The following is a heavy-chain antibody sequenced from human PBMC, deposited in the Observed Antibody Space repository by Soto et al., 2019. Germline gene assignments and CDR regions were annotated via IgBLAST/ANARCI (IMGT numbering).Heavy chain of an antibody. CDR1: GFTFSNVW. V-gene: IGHV3-15*07. D-gene: IGHD6-19*01. J-gene: IGHJ4*02. CDR3: TPLALKYNSDWYPLSD. Sequence: EVQLVESGGSLVKPGGSLRLSCAGSGFTFSNVWMNWVRQAPGKGLEWVGRIKSETDGGTIDYAAPVKGRFTISRDDSNITLYLQMNSLKTEDTATYYCTPLALKYNSDWYPLSDWGQGTRVTVSS. CDR2: IKSETDGGTI.